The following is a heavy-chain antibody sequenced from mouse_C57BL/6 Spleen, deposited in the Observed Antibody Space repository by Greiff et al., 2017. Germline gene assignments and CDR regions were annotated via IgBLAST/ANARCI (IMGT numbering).Heavy chain of an antibody. CDR2: IYPGDGDT. CDR3: ARSPYYYGSSYPDY. D-gene: IGHD1-1*01. Sequence: QVQLQQSGAELVKPGASVKISCKASGYAFSSYWMNWVKQRPGKGLEWIGQIYPGDGDTNYNGKFKGKATLTADKSSSTAYMQLSSLTSEDSAVYFCARSPYYYGSSYPDYWGQGTTLTVSS. V-gene: IGHV1-80*01. CDR1: GYAFSSYW. J-gene: IGHJ2*01.